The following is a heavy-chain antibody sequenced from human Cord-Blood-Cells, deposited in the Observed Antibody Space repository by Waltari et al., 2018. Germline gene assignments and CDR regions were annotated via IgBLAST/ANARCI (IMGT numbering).Heavy chain of an antibody. V-gene: IGHV4-39*01. CDR2: IYYSGST. CDR3: ARTAGGSDAFDI. D-gene: IGHD3-16*01. J-gene: IGHJ3*02. Sequence: QLQLQESGPGLVKPSETLSLTCTVSGGSISSSSYYWGWIRQPPGKGLEWIGSIYYSGSTYYNPSLKSRVTISVDTSKNQFSLKLSSVTAADTAVYYCARTAGGSDAFDIWGQGTMVTVSS. CDR1: GGSISSSSYY.